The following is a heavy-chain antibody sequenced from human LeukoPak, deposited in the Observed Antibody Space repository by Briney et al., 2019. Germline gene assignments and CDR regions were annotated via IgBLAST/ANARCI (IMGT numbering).Heavy chain of an antibody. CDR3: AKDLGDGSGSYYKKVFYYYGMDV. V-gene: IGHV3-23*01. J-gene: IGHJ6*02. CDR2: ISGSGCST. D-gene: IGHD3-10*01. Sequence: GESLRLSCAASGFSFSSYAMSWVRQAPGKGLEWVSAISGSGCSTYYADSVKGRFTISRDNSKNTLYLQMNNLRAEDTAVYYCAKDLGDGSGSYYKKVFYYYGMDVWGQGTTVTVSS. CDR1: GFSFSSYA.